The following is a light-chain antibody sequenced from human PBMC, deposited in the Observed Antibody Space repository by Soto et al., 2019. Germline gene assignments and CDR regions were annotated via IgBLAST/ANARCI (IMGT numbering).Light chain of an antibody. J-gene: IGKJ3*01. Sequence: EIVLTQSPATLSLSVGEGATLSCRASQSVGSYLAWYQQKPGQAPRLLIYDTSNRATGIPPRFTGSGSGTDFTLTISSLEPEDFALYYGHQRSTWPPLAFGPETKVDIK. CDR3: HQRSTWPPLA. CDR1: QSVGSY. V-gene: IGKV3-11*01. CDR2: DTS.